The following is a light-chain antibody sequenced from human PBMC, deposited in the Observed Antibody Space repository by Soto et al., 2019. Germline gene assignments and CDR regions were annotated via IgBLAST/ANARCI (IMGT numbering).Light chain of an antibody. J-gene: IGLJ2*01. V-gene: IGLV3-1*01. Sequence: SYELTQPPSVSVSPGQTASITCSGDKLGDKYACWYQQKPGQSPVLVIYQDRKRPSGIPERFSGSNSGNTATLTISGTHTMDEADYYCQAWDSSSVVFGGGTKVTVL. CDR2: QDR. CDR1: KLGDKY. CDR3: QAWDSSSVV.